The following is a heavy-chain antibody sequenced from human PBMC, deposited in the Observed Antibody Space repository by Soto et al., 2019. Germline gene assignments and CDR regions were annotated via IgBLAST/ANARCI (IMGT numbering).Heavy chain of an antibody. CDR3: ARFSDFWSGYYSYNWFDP. J-gene: IGHJ5*02. CDR1: GGSISSGGYY. D-gene: IGHD3-3*01. V-gene: IGHV4-31*03. CDR2: IYYSGST. Sequence: SETLSLTCTVSGGSISSGGYYWSWIRQHPGKGLEWIGYIYYSGSTYYNPSPKSRVTISVDTSKNQFSLKLSSVTAADTAVYYCARFSDFWSGYYSYNWFDPWGQGTLVTVSS.